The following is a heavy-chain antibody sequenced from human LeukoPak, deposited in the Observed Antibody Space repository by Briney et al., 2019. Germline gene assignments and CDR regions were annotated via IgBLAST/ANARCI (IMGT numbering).Heavy chain of an antibody. CDR3: ATSHDSSGNN. CDR1: GFTFSSYW. J-gene: IGHJ4*02. CDR2: IYQDGSVK. Sequence: PGGPLRLSCAASGFTFSSYWMSWVRQAPGKGLEWVANIYQDGSVKYYVDSVKGRFTISRDNAKNSLYLEMNNLRAEDTAIYYCATSHDSSGNNWGQGTLVTVSS. D-gene: IGHD3-22*01. V-gene: IGHV3-7*01.